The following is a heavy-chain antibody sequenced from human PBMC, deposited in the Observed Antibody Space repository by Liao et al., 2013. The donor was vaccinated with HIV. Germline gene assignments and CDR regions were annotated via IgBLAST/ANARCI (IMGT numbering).Heavy chain of an antibody. CDR2: ISHTGNT. J-gene: IGHJ4*02. D-gene: IGHD6-13*01. V-gene: IGHV4-34*10. CDR3: ARLRGSTWSFDY. Sequence: QVQLQESGPGLVKPSETLSLTCAVYGGSFSDSYWSWLRQPPGKGLEWIGEISHTGNTKYNPSLKSRVTISVDTSKNQFSLKVNSVNAADTAVYYCARLRGSTWSFDYWGQGTLVSVSS. CDR1: GGSFSDSY.